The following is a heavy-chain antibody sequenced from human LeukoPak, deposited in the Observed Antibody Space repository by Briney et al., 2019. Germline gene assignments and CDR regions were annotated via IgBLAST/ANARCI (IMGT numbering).Heavy chain of an antibody. CDR2: IRYDGSNK. CDR3: AKVGLWVHPTAVDY. Sequence: GGSLRLSCAASGFTFSSYGMHWVRQAPGKGLEWVAFIRYDGSNKYYADSVKGRFTISRDNSKNTLYLQMNSLRAEDTAVYCCAKVGLWVHPTAVDYWAREPWSPSPQ. J-gene: IGHJ4*02. D-gene: IGHD2-21*01. V-gene: IGHV3-30*02. CDR1: GFTFSSYG.